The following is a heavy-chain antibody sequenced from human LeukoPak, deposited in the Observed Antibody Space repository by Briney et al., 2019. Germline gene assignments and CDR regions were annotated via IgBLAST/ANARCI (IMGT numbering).Heavy chain of an antibody. CDR1: GFTFSSYG. CDR2: ISYDGSNK. J-gene: IGHJ5*02. D-gene: IGHD3-22*01. V-gene: IGHV3-30*18. Sequence: GGSLRLFCAASGFTFSSYGMHWVRQAPGKGLEWVAVISYDGSNKYYADSVKGRFTISRDNSKNTLYLQMNSLRAEDTAVYYCANAEGDSSGYYHGWFDPWGQGTLVTVSS. CDR3: ANAEGDSSGYYHGWFDP.